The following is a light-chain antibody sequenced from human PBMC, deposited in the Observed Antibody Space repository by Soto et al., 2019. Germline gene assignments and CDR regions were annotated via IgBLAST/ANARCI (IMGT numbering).Light chain of an antibody. CDR2: DAS. V-gene: IGKV3-20*01. Sequence: EIVLTQSPATLSLSPGERATLSCRASQSVSSYLAWYQQKPGQAPRLLIYDASNRATGIPARFSGSGSGTDFTLTISRLEPEDFAVYYCQQYGSSPSFGGGTKV. CDR1: QSVSSY. CDR3: QQYGSSPS. J-gene: IGKJ4*01.